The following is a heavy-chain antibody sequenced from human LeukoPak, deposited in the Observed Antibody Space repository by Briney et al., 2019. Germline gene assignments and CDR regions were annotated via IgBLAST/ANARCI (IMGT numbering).Heavy chain of an antibody. V-gene: IGHV3-66*01. D-gene: IGHD3-3*01. CDR1: GFTVSTNF. CDR2: IYSGGST. CDR3: ARDLASYDFWSGPSSPNWFDP. Sequence: GGSLRLSCAASGFTVSTNFMNWVRQAPGKGLEWVSVIYSGGSTYYADSVKGRFTISRDNAKNSLYLQMNSLRAEDTAVYYCARDLASYDFWSGPSSPNWFDPWGQGTLVTVSS. J-gene: IGHJ5*02.